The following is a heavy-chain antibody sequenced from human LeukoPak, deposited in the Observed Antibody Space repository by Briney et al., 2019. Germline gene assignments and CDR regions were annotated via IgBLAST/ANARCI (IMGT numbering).Heavy chain of an antibody. CDR2: IIPIFGTA. D-gene: IGHD6-6*01. J-gene: IGHJ4*02. Sequence: GSSVKVSCKASGGTFSSYAISWVRQAPGQGLEWMGGIIPIFGTANYAQKFQGRVTITADESTSTAYMELSSLSSKDTALYYCARDAPDYSSWSGFFDYWAREPWSPSPQ. CDR1: GGTFSSYA. V-gene: IGHV1-69*01. CDR3: ARDAPDYSSWSGFFDY.